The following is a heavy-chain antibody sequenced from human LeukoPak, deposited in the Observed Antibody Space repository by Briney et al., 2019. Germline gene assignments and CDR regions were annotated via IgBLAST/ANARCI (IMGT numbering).Heavy chain of an antibody. D-gene: IGHD5-12*01. CDR2: IIPIFGSA. V-gene: IGHV1-69*05. CDR1: GGTFISYA. CDR3: ARGKRESGYDIYHSDY. J-gene: IGHJ4*02. Sequence: SVKVSCKASGGTFISYAISWVRQAPGQGLEWMGRIIPIFGSASYARKFQDRVTIITDESTSTVHMELSSLRSEDTAVYYCARGKRESGYDIYHSDYWGQGTLVTVSS.